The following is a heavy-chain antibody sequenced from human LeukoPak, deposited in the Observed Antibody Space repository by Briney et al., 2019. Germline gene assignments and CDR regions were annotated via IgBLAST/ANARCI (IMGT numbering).Heavy chain of an antibody. CDR2: MNPNSGNT. Sequence: ASVKVSCKASGYTFTSYDINWVRQATGQGLEWMGWMNPNSGNTGYAQKFQGRVTMTRNTSISTAYMELSRLRSDDTAVYYCARGPIRGYYYYMDVWGKGTTVTVSS. J-gene: IGHJ6*03. V-gene: IGHV1-8*01. CDR1: GYTFTSYD. D-gene: IGHD3-3*02. CDR3: ARGPIRGYYYYMDV.